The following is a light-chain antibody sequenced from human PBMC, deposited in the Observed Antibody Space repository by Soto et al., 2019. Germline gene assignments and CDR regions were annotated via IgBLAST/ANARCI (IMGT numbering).Light chain of an antibody. J-gene: IGLJ3*02. CDR1: XXXVGGYNY. CDR3: NSYTTTSSWV. V-gene: IGLV2-14*01. Sequence: QSALTQPASVSGSPGQSITISCTGTXXXVGGYNYVSCYQQHPGKAPKLIIYEVTNRPSGVSNRFSGSKSGNTASLTISGLQAEDEADYYCNSYTTTSSWVFGGGTKLTVL. CDR2: EVT.